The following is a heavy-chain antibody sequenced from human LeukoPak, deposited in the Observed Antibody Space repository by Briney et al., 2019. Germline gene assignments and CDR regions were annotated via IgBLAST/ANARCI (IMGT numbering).Heavy chain of an antibody. J-gene: IGHJ1*01. CDR2: IYYSGST. Sequence: SETLSLTCTVSGGSISSSSYYWGWIRQPPGKGLEWIGSIYYSGSTYYNPSLKSRVTISVDTSKNQLSLKLSSVTAADTAVYYCASSHSPMASGVLQHWGQGTLVTVSS. D-gene: IGHD3-10*01. CDR1: GGSISSSSYY. CDR3: ASSHSPMASGVLQH. V-gene: IGHV4-39*01.